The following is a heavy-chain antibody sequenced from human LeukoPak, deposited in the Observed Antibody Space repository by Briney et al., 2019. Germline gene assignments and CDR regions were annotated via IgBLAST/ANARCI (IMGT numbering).Heavy chain of an antibody. V-gene: IGHV5-51*01. D-gene: IGHD2-2*01. CDR1: GYNFTTYL. CDR3: ARQTYSEKYGIIFDY. CDR2: IYPGDSDT. Sequence: GESLKISCKGSGYNFTTYLIVWVRQMPGKGLEWMGIIYPGDSDTRYSPSFQGQVTISADKSISTAFLQWGGLKASDSAFYYCARQTYSEKYGIIFDYWGQGTLVTVSP. J-gene: IGHJ4*02.